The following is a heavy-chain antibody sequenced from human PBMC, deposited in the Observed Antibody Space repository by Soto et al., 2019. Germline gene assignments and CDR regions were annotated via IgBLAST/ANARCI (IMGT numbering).Heavy chain of an antibody. CDR3: AGDEETAGRGMDV. Sequence: QVQLQESGPGLVKPSQTLSLTCTVSGGSISSGGYYWSWIRQYPGKGLEWIGYIYYSGSTYYNPSLKSRVTITVDTSKKQFSLKLSSVTAAETAVYYCAGDEETAGRGMDVWGQGTTVTVSS. CDR1: GGSISSGGYY. V-gene: IGHV4-31*03. J-gene: IGHJ6*02. CDR2: IYYSGST.